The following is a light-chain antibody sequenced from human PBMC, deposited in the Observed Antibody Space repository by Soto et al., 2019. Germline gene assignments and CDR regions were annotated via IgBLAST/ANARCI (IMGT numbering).Light chain of an antibody. V-gene: IGKV3-20*01. CDR1: QSVSSN. Sequence: IVLRQSPGTLSVTTGERVTLSCRARQSVSSNRAWYQQKPGQAPRLLIYGAASRATGIPDRFGGSGSGTDFTLTISRLEPEDSAVYYCHQYNHSPWTFGQGTKVDIK. J-gene: IGKJ1*01. CDR2: GAA. CDR3: HQYNHSPWT.